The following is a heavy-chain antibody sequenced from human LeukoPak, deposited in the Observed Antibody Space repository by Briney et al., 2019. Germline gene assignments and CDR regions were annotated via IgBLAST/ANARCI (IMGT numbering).Heavy chain of an antibody. CDR2: IRTQANNDAT. D-gene: IGHD3-9*01. V-gene: IGHV3-73*01. CDR3: AGDYNSLTGLNY. CDR1: GFTFSDSA. J-gene: IGHJ4*02. Sequence: GGSLRLSCAASGFTFSDSAMHWVRQAPGKGLEWLGRIRTQANNDATAYGASVKGRFIISRDDSRNTAYLQMNSLKTEDTAVYYCAGDYNSLTGLNYWGQGTLVTVSS.